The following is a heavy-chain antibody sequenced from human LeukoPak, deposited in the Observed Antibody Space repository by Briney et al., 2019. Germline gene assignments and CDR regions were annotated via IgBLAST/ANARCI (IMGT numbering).Heavy chain of an antibody. V-gene: IGHV1-8*03. J-gene: IGHJ4*02. CDR1: GHTFNSYD. D-gene: IGHD5-18*01. Sequence: ASVKVSCKGSGHTFNSYDINWVRQATGQGLEWMGWMNPNSGNTGYAQKFQGRVTITRDTSMSTAYMELGSLRSEDTAVYYCARGPAWGYSSPYYFDYWGQGTLVTVSS. CDR2: MNPNSGNT. CDR3: ARGPAWGYSSPYYFDY.